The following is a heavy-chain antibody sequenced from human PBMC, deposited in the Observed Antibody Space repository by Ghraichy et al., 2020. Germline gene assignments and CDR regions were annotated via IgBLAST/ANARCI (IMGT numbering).Heavy chain of an antibody. D-gene: IGHD3-9*01. CDR3: ARAPRYYDILTGYSESRAFDI. CDR2: IYYSGST. J-gene: IGHJ3*02. V-gene: IGHV4-59*01. Sequence: SETLSLTCTVSGGSISSYYWSWIRQPPGKGLEWIGYIYYSGSTNYNPSLKSRVTISVDTSKNQFSLKLSSVTAADTAVYYCARAPRYYDILTGYSESRAFDIWGQGTMVTVSS. CDR1: GGSISSYY.